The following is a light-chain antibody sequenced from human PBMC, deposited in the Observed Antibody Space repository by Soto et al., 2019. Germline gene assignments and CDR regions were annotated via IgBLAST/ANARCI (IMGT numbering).Light chain of an antibody. V-gene: IGKV3-15*01. CDR3: HQYNNWPSS. CDR1: QSVSVN. CDR2: GAS. Sequence: EIVMTQSPATLSGSPGERATLSCRTSQSVSVNLAWYQQKPGQAPRLLIYGASITATGIPARFSGSGSGTEFSLTISSLQSEDFAVYYCHQYNNWPSSFGHGTKVQIK. J-gene: IGKJ3*01.